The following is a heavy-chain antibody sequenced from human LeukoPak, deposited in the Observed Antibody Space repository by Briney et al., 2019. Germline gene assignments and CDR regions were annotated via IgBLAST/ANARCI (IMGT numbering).Heavy chain of an antibody. CDR1: GGSFSGYY. J-gene: IGHJ4*02. CDR3: ARVKGYGVHLDY. CDR2: INHSGST. Sequence: SETLSLTCAVYGGSFSGYYWSWIRQPPGKGLEWIGEINHSGSTNYNPPPKSRVTISVDTSKNQFSLKLSSVTAADTAVYYCARVKGYGVHLDYWGQGTLVTVSS. D-gene: IGHD4-17*01. V-gene: IGHV4-34*01.